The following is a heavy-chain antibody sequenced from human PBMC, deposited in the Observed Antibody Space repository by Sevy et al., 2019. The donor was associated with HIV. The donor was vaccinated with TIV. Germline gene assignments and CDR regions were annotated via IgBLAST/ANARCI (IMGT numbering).Heavy chain of an antibody. Sequence: ASVKVSCKASGGTFSSYAISWVRQAPGQGLEWMGGIIPIFGTANYAQKFQGRVTITADESTSTAYMELSSLRSEDTAVYYCASLPSFLYCSSTSCYADYWGQGTLVTVSS. CDR3: ASLPSFLYCSSTSCYADY. CDR1: GGTFSSYA. CDR2: IIPIFGTA. J-gene: IGHJ4*02. V-gene: IGHV1-69*13. D-gene: IGHD2-2*01.